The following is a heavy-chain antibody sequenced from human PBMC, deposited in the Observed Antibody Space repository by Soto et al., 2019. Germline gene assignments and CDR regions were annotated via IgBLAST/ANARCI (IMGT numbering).Heavy chain of an antibody. J-gene: IGHJ6*03. Sequence: QVQLVQSGAEVKKPGASVKVSCKVSGYTLTELSMHWVRQAPGKGLEWMGGFDPEDGETIYAQKFQGRVTMTEDTSTDTAYMELSSLRSEDTAVYYCATGSGYSYGFGYYYYMDVWGKGTTVTVSS. V-gene: IGHV1-24*01. CDR3: ATGSGYSYGFGYYYYMDV. CDR1: GYTLTELS. D-gene: IGHD5-18*01. CDR2: FDPEDGET.